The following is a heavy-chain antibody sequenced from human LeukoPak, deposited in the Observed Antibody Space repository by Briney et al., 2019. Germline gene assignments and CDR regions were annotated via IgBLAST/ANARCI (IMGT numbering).Heavy chain of an antibody. CDR3: TRSAVGTKPFDY. CDR1: GFTFGDYG. D-gene: IGHD6-13*01. Sequence: GGSLGLSCTASGFTFGDYGISWVRQAPGKGLEWVGLIRSKTYGGTTEYAASVKGRFPISRDDSKSIAYLQMNSLKTEDTAVYYCTRSAVGTKPFDYWGQGTLVTVSS. V-gene: IGHV3-49*04. J-gene: IGHJ4*02. CDR2: IRSKTYGGTT.